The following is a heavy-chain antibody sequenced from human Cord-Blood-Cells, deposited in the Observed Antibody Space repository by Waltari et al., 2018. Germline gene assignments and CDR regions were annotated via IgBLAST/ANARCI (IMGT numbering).Heavy chain of an antibody. J-gene: IGHJ3*02. CDR1: GGAFSGYY. CDR2: INLSGST. CDR3: ARGYFAFDI. V-gene: IGHV4-34*01. Sequence: QVQLQQWGAGRLKPSETLSLTCAVDGGAFSGYYWSWIRQPPGKGLEWSGEINLSGSTNYNPSLKSRVTISVDTSKTQFSLKPSAVTAAATAVYYCARGYFAFDIWGQGTMVTVSS. D-gene: IGHD3-10*01.